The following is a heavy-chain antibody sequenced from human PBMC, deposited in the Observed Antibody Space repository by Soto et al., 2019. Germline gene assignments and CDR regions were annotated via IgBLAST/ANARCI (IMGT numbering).Heavy chain of an antibody. D-gene: IGHD3-16*01. V-gene: IGHV3-7*01. Sequence: EVQLVESGGGLVQPGGSLRLSCAASGFTFTGYWMSWVRQAPGKGLEWVANTNEDGREKFYVDSVKGRFTISRDNAKKSLCLQMNSLRAEDTAVYYCARDRGALGPWGQGTLVNVS. CDR3: ARDRGALGP. J-gene: IGHJ5*02. CDR2: TNEDGREK. CDR1: GFTFTGYW.